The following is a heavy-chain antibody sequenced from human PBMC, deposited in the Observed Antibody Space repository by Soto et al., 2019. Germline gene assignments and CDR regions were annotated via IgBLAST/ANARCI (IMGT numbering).Heavy chain of an antibody. J-gene: IGHJ4*01. CDR2: IYYSGST. CDR1: GGSIISGADY. V-gene: IGHV4-31*03. D-gene: IGHD4-4*01. Sequence: PSETLSLPCTVSGGSIISGADYCSWIRQHPGKVLEWIGYIYYSGSTYYNPSLKSRVTISVDTSKNQFSLKLSSVTAADTSVYYCARDGGYSNYAYFAYRGHGTPVPVS. CDR3: ARDGGYSNYAYFAY.